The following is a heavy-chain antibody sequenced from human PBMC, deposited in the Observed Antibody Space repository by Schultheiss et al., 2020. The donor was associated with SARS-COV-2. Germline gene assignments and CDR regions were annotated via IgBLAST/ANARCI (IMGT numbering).Heavy chain of an antibody. Sequence: GESLKISCAASGFTFSDYYMSWIRQAPGKGLEWVSYISSSGSTIYYADSVKGRFTISRDNAKNSLYLQMNSLRAEDTAVYYCAAGPLIAAGEGFDPWGQGTLVTVSS. CDR1: GFTFSDYY. J-gene: IGHJ5*02. V-gene: IGHV3-11*01. CDR2: ISSSGSTI. CDR3: AAGPLIAAGEGFDP. D-gene: IGHD6-13*01.